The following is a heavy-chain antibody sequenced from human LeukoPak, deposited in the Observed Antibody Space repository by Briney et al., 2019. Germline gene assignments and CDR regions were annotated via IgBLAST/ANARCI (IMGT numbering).Heavy chain of an antibody. CDR1: GFTFSSYG. V-gene: IGHV3-30*18. CDR2: ISYDGSNK. Sequence: PGGSLRLSRAASGFTFSSYGMHWVRQAPGKELEWVAVISYDGSNKYYADSVKGRFTISRDNSKNTLYPQMNSLRAEDTAVYYCAKDSEFWGWDYWGQGTLVTVSS. CDR3: AKDSEFWGWDY. J-gene: IGHJ4*02. D-gene: IGHD7-27*01.